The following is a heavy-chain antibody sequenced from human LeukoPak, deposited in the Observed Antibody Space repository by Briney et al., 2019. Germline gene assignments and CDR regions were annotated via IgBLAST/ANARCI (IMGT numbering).Heavy chain of an antibody. J-gene: IGHJ4*02. CDR3: ARDDCSSTSCYSLDY. CDR2: INPNSGGT. D-gene: IGHD2-2*01. CDR1: GYTFTGYY. V-gene: IGHV1-2*02. Sequence: GASVKVSCKASGYTFTGYYMHWVRQAAGQGLEWMGWINPNSGGTNYAQNFQGRVTMTRDTSISTAYMELSRLRSDDTAVYYCARDDCSSTSCYSLDYWGQGTLVTVSS.